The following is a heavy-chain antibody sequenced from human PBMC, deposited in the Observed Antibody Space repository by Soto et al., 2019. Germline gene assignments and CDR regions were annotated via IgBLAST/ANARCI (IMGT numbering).Heavy chain of an antibody. D-gene: IGHD5-12*01. J-gene: IGHJ4*02. CDR2: IKQDGSDK. Sequence: EVQLVESGGGLVQPGGSLRLSCAASGLTFNNYWMSWVRQAPGKGLEWLANIKQDGSDKYYADSVEGRFSISRDNAKNSLYLQMNSLTVEDTAVYYCARSGAEFDFWGQGTLVTVSS. CDR3: ARSGAEFDF. CDR1: GLTFNNYW. V-gene: IGHV3-7*05.